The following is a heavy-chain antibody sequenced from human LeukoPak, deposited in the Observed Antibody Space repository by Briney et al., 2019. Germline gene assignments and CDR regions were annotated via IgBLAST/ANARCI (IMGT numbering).Heavy chain of an antibody. V-gene: IGHV3-7*03. CDR2: INHNGNVN. CDR1: GFTFSSYW. Sequence: GGSLRLSCAASGFTFSSYWMSWVRQAPGKGLEWVASINHNGNVNYYVDSVKGRFTISRDNAKNSLYLQMSNLRAEDTAVYFCARGGGLDVWGQGAAVTVSS. D-gene: IGHD3-16*01. J-gene: IGHJ6*02. CDR3: ARGGGLDV.